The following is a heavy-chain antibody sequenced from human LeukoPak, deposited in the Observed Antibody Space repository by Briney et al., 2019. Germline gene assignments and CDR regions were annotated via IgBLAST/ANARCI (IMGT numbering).Heavy chain of an antibody. V-gene: IGHV4-39*02. CDR3: ARDGVTAEADY. CDR2: IYYSGST. Sequence: SETLSLTCTVSGGSISSSSYYWGWIRQPPGKGLEWIGSIYYSGSTYYNPSLKSRVTISVDTSKNQFSLKLSSVTAADTAVYYCARDGVTAEADYWGQGTLVTVSS. D-gene: IGHD2-21*02. CDR1: GGSISSSSYY. J-gene: IGHJ4*02.